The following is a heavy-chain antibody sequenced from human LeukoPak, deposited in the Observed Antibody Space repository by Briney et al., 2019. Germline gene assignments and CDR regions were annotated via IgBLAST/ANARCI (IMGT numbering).Heavy chain of an antibody. CDR1: GYTFNNYY. V-gene: IGHV1-46*02. Sequence: ASVKVSCKASGYTFNNYYVHWVRQAPGQGLEWMGIINPSGGSTSYAQKFQGRVTMIRDTSTSIVYMELSSLRSEDTAVYYCARATLYDYYFDYWGQGTLVTVSS. J-gene: IGHJ4*02. D-gene: IGHD5/OR15-5a*01. CDR2: INPSGGST. CDR3: ARATLYDYYFDY.